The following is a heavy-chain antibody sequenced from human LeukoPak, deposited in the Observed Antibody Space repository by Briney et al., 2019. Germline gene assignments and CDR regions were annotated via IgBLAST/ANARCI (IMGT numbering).Heavy chain of an antibody. CDR2: IQYDGSGE. CDR1: GFTLSTCG. Sequence: GGCLRLSCAASGFTLSTCGMHWVRQAPGKGLEWVAFIQYDGSGEDYADSVRGRFTISRDNSKNTLYLQMNSLRPEDTAVYYCARDGLSSWYLGDLDYWGQGTLVTVSS. J-gene: IGHJ4*02. V-gene: IGHV3-30*02. D-gene: IGHD6-13*01. CDR3: ARDGLSSWYLGDLDY.